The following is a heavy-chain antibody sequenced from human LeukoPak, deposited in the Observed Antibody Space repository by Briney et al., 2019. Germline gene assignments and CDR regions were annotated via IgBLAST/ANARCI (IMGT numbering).Heavy chain of an antibody. CDR1: GFTFSTYS. Sequence: PGGSLRLSCAASGFTFSTYSMNWVRQAPGKGLEWVSYITSTSSTIYYADSVKGRFTNSRDNAKNSLYLQMNSLRAEDTAVYYCARLRSYGYYYDGMDVWGQGTTVTVSS. V-gene: IGHV3-48*04. CDR3: ARLRSYGYYYDGMDV. CDR2: ITSTSSTI. J-gene: IGHJ6*02. D-gene: IGHD3-16*01.